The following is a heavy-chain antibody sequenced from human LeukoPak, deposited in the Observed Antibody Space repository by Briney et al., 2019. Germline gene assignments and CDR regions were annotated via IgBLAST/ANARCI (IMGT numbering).Heavy chain of an antibody. J-gene: IGHJ4*02. CDR1: GGSISSYY. CDR2: IYTSGST. D-gene: IGHD3-22*01. Sequence: SETLSLTCTVSGGSISSYYWSWIQQPPGKGLEWIGYIYTSGSTNYNPSLKSRVTISVDTSKNQFSLNLSSVTAADTAVYYCARVRVSSSSHPWYFDYWGQGTLVTVSS. CDR3: ARVRVSSSSHPWYFDY. V-gene: IGHV4-4*09.